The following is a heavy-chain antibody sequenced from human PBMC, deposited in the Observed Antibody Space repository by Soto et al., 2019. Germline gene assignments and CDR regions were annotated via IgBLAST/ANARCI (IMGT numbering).Heavy chain of an antibody. CDR1: GYSFPTYW. J-gene: IGHJ4*02. CDR3: ARESSGYDSGVDY. Sequence: PGESLKISCKGSGYSFPTYWLAWVRQTPGRGLEYMGIIYPGDSDTRYSPSFQGQVTISADKSISTAYLQWSSLKASDTAMYYCARESSGYDSGVDYWGQGTLVTVSS. V-gene: IGHV5-51*01. D-gene: IGHD5-12*01. CDR2: IYPGDSDT.